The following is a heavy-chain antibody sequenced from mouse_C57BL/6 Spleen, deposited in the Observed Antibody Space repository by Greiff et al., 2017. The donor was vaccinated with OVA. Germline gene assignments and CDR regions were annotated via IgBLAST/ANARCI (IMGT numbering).Heavy chain of an antibody. Sequence: EVKLVESGGGLVKPGGSLKLSCAASGFTFRDYGMHWVRQAPEKGLEWVAYISSGSSTIYYADTVKGRFTISRDNAKNTLFLQMTSLRSEDTAMYYCARDIYYYGSSYYYAMDYWGQGTSVTVSS. CDR2: ISSGSSTI. CDR3: ARDIYYYGSSYYYAMDY. V-gene: IGHV5-17*01. J-gene: IGHJ4*01. D-gene: IGHD1-1*01. CDR1: GFTFRDYG.